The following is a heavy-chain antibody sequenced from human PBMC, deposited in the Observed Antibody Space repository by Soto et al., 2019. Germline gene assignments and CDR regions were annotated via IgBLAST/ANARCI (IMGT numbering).Heavy chain of an antibody. CDR1: SGSISSRSYY. CDR2: IHNSGST. D-gene: IGHD3-16*01. CDR3: AWGTTTFDD. Sequence: SETMSLTCSVASGSISSRSYYWAWIRQPPGKGLEWIGSIHNSGSTYYNPSLKSRVTMSVDTSKIQFSLKLSSVTAADTAVYYCAWGTTTFDDWGQGALVTVSS. V-gene: IGHV4-39*01. J-gene: IGHJ4*02.